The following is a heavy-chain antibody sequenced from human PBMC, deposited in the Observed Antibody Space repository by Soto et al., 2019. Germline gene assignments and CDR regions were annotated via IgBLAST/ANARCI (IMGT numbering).Heavy chain of an antibody. CDR2: IYSGGGT. V-gene: IGHV3-53*01. Sequence: PGGSLRLSCAASGFTVSRSYMTWVRQAPGKGLEWVSTIYSGGGTYYTDSVKGRFTIFRDNFKNTLYLHMNSLRAEDSAVYYCERAVWNDSLPTSWGQGTLVTVSS. CDR3: ERAVWNDSLPTS. CDR1: GFTVSRSY. J-gene: IGHJ4*02. D-gene: IGHD3-16*01.